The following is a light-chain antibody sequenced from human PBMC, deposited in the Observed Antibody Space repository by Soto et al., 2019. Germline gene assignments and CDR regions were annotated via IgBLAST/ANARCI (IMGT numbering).Light chain of an antibody. CDR2: GAS. V-gene: IGKV3-20*01. Sequence: EILLTQSPGPLSFSPGERATLSCRASQSVSSSYLAWYQQKPGQPPRLLIYGASSRAAGIPDRFSGSGSGTDFTLTISRLEPEDFAVFYCQHYDSLPITFGQGTRLEIK. CDR1: QSVSSSY. J-gene: IGKJ5*01. CDR3: QHYDSLPIT.